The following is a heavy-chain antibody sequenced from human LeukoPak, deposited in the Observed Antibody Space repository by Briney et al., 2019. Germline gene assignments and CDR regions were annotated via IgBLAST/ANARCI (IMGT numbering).Heavy chain of an antibody. CDR2: IGTAGDP. D-gene: IGHD5-24*01. Sequence: GGSLRLSCAASGFTFSSYDMYWVRQTTGKGLEWVSGIGTAGDPSYASSVKGRFTISRDNSKNTLYLQMNSLRAEDTAVYYCARIRDDYNPLDYWGQGTLVTVSS. CDR1: GFTFSSYD. V-gene: IGHV3-13*05. CDR3: ARIRDDYNPLDY. J-gene: IGHJ4*02.